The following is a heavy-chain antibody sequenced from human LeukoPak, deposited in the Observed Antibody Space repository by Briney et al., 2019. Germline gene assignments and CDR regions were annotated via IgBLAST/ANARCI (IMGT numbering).Heavy chain of an antibody. V-gene: IGHV4-59*01. CDR1: GGSISSYY. CDR2: IYYSGST. J-gene: IGHJ4*02. CDR3: AREKQRDGYIESDY. Sequence: SETLSLTCTVSGGSISSYYWSWIRQPPGKGLEWIGYIYYSGSTNYNPSLKSRVTISVDTSKNQFSLKLSSVTAADMAVYYCAREKQRDGYIESDYWGQGTLVTVSS. D-gene: IGHD5-24*01.